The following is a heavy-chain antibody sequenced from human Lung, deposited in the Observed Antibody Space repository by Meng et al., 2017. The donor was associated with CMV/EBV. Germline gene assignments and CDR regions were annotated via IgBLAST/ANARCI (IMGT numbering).Heavy chain of an antibody. Sequence: ASVXVSCKASGHSFSGYDIHWVRQAPGQGPELMGWISPNSGDTNYAQKFQGRVTMTRDTSTITDYMELTRLTSDDTAVYYCARAAYTSFFDFWGRGTLVTSPQ. J-gene: IGHJ4*02. CDR1: GHSFSGYD. D-gene: IGHD2-2*01. CDR3: ARAAYTSFFDF. CDR2: ISPNSGDT. V-gene: IGHV1-2*02.